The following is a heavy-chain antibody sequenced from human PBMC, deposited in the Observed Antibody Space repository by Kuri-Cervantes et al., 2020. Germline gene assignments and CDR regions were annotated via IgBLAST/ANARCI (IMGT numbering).Heavy chain of an antibody. V-gene: IGHV2-5*02. Sequence: SGPTLVKPTQTLTLTCTFSGFSLSTSGVGVGWIRQPPGKALEWLALIYWDDDKRYSPSLKSRLTITKDTSKNQVVLTMTNMDPVDTATYYCARTHGHDHGAVIPLPFDYWGQGTLVTVSS. CDR3: ARTHGHDHGAVIPLPFDY. D-gene: IGHD4-17*01. J-gene: IGHJ4*02. CDR1: GFSLSTSGVG. CDR2: IYWDDDK.